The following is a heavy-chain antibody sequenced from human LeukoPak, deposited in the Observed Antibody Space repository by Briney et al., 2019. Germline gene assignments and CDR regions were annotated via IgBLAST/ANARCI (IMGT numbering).Heavy chain of an antibody. CDR2: IYFSGST. J-gene: IGHJ4*02. Sequence: PSETLSLTCTVSGDSISSYYWSWIRQPPGKGLEWIGYIYFSGSTNYNPSLKSRVTISVDTSKNQFSLKLSSVTAADTAVYYCARALYFGELFVDYWGQGTLVTVSS. V-gene: IGHV4-59*01. CDR3: ARALYFGELFVDY. CDR1: GDSISSYY. D-gene: IGHD3-10*01.